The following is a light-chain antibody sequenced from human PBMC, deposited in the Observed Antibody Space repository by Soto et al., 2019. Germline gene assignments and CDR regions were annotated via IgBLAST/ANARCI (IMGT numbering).Light chain of an antibody. CDR1: SSNIGSNT. Sequence: QSVLTQPPSASGTPGQRVTISCSGSSSNIGSNTVNWYQQLPGTAPKLLIYSNNQRPSGVPDRFSGSRSGTSASLAISGLQSEDAADYYCAAWDDSMNGYVFGTGTKVPVL. V-gene: IGLV1-44*01. CDR3: AAWDDSMNGYV. J-gene: IGLJ1*01. CDR2: SNN.